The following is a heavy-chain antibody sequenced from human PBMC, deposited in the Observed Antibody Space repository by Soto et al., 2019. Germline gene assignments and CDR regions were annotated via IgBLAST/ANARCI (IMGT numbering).Heavy chain of an antibody. D-gene: IGHD2-2*01. V-gene: IGHV3-74*01. CDR3: AGGKGSNTPFDY. CDR2: INSDGSST. J-gene: IGHJ4*02. CDR1: GFTFTSYW. Sequence: EVQLVESGGGLVQPGGSLRLSCATSGFTFTSYWMHWVLQVPGKGLVWVSRINSDGSSTTYADSVKGRFTISRDNAKNSLYLQMNSLGAEDTAVYFCAGGKGSNTPFDYWGQGTLVTVSS.